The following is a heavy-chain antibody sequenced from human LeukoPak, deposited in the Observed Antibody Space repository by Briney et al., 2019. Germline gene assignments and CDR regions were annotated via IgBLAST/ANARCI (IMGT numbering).Heavy chain of an antibody. CDR2: IKEDGSGK. Sequence: PGGSLRLSCAASGFIFSRFWMNWVRQAPGKGLEWVATIKEDGSGKYYVDSMRGRITISRDNAKNSLYLQMNSLRAEDTAMYYCARLSGSGSSPFDYWGQGTLVTVSS. CDR3: ARLSGSGSSPFDY. V-gene: IGHV3-7*03. J-gene: IGHJ4*02. D-gene: IGHD3-10*01. CDR1: GFIFSRFW.